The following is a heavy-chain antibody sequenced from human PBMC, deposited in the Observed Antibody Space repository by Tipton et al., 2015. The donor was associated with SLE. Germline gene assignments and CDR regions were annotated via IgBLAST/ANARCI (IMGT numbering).Heavy chain of an antibody. J-gene: IGHJ4*02. D-gene: IGHD1-1*01. CDR2: VYPGDSDT. V-gene: IGHV5-51*01. CDR3: ARQAVWNPLFDY. Sequence: QLVQSGAEVKKPGESLKISCKASGYNFGTYWIAWVRQLPGSGLEWMGIVYPGDSDTRYGPSFQGQVTISADRSSSTAYLQWSSLKASDTAMYYCARQAVWNPLFDYWGQGTLVTVSS. CDR1: GYNFGTYW.